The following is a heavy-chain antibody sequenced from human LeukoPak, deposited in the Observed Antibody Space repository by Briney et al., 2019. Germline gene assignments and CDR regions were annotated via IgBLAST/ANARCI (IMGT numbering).Heavy chain of an antibody. CDR3: AKGFFGSGSFPHNFDY. CDR2: VRGNGDST. J-gene: IGHJ4*02. V-gene: IGHV3-23*01. CDR1: GFTFSSFA. D-gene: IGHD3-10*01. Sequence: PGGSLRLSCAASGFTFSSFAMHWVRQAPGKGLEWVAAVRGNGDSTHYADSVKGRFTISRDNSKNTLYLQMNSLRDEDTAVYYCAKGFFGSGSFPHNFDYWGQGTLVTVSS.